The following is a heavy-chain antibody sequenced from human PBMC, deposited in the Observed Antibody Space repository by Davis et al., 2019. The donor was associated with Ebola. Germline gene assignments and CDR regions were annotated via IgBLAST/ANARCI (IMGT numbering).Heavy chain of an antibody. CDR2: ISYDGTNI. Sequence: GESLKISCAASGFAFSSYAMHWVRQTPGTGLEWVAVISYDGTNIYYADSVKGRFTTSRDNSKNTLYLQMNSLRAEDTAVYFCARVDDGSINPYFFDCWGQGTLVTVSS. D-gene: IGHD3-22*01. CDR1: GFAFSSYA. V-gene: IGHV3-30*04. CDR3: ARVDDGSINPYFFDC. J-gene: IGHJ4*02.